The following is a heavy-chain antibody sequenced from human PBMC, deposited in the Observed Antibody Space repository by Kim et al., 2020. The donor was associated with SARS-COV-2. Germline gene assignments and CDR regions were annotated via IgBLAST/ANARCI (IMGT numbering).Heavy chain of an antibody. J-gene: IGHJ4*02. CDR1: GGSFSGYY. V-gene: IGHV4-34*01. CDR3: ARDGRGYSYGQLDY. Sequence: SETLSLTCAVYGGSFSGYYWSWIRQPPGKGLEWIGEINHSGSTNYNPSLKSRVTISVDTSKNQFSLKLSSVTAADTAVYYCARDGRGYSYGQLDYWGQGTLAT. D-gene: IGHD5-18*01. CDR2: INHSGST.